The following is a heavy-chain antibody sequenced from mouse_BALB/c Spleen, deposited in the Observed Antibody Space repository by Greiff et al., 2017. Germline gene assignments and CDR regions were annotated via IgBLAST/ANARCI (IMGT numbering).Heavy chain of an antibody. V-gene: IGHV1-63*02. CDR3: ARRRGNYGNYAMDY. J-gene: IGHJ4*01. D-gene: IGHD2-1*01. CDR2: IYPGGGYT. CDR1: GYTFTNYW. Sequence: QVQLQQSGAELVRPGTSVKISCKASGYTFTNYWLGWVKQRPGHGLEWIGDIYPGGGYTNYNEKFKGKATLTADTSSSTAYMQLSSLTSEDSAVYFCARRRGNYGNYAMDYWGQGTSVTVSS.